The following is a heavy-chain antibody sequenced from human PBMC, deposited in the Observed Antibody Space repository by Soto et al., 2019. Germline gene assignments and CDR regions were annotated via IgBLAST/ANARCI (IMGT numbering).Heavy chain of an antibody. V-gene: IGHV3-23*01. J-gene: IGHJ4*02. CDR1: GFTFSSYA. CDR2: ISASGGST. Sequence: EVQLLESGGGLVQAGGSLRLSCAASGFTFSSYAMSWVRQAPGKGLEWVSGISASGGSTYLADSVKGRLTISRDNSKNTLYLQMNSLRADDTAVYYCARDKLAAVSGADYWGQGAQVTVSS. CDR3: ARDKLAAVSGADY. D-gene: IGHD6-19*01.